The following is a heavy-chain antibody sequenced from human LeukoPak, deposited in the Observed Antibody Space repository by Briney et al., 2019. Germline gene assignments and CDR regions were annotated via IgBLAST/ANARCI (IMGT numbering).Heavy chain of an antibody. Sequence: ASVKVSCKASGYTFTSYGISWARQAPGQGLEWMGWISAYNGNTNYAQKLQGRVTMTTDTSTSTAYMELRSLRSDDTAVYYCARGNYALGDHYFDYWGQGTLVTVSS. V-gene: IGHV1-18*01. CDR2: ISAYNGNT. D-gene: IGHD2-21*02. CDR3: ARGNYALGDHYFDY. J-gene: IGHJ4*02. CDR1: GYTFTSYG.